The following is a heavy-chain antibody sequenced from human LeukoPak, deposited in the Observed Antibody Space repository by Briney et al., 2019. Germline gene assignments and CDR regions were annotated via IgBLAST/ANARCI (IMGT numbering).Heavy chain of an antibody. CDR2: ISWNSGSI. D-gene: IGHD2-15*01. Sequence: GGSLRLSCAASGFTFDDYAMHWVRQAPGKGLEWVSGISWNSGSIGYADAVTGRFTLSRDNAKNSLYLQMNSLRAEDTALYYCAKDSGWSYAFDIWGRGTMVTVSS. J-gene: IGHJ3*02. CDR3: AKDSGWSYAFDI. CDR1: GFTFDDYA. V-gene: IGHV3-9*01.